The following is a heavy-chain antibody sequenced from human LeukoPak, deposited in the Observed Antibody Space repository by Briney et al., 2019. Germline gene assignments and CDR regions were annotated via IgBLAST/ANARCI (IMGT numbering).Heavy chain of an antibody. D-gene: IGHD3-10*01. J-gene: IGHJ4*02. CDR2: ISTSTRTI. CDR1: GFTFNPYS. V-gene: IGHV3-48*02. CDR3: ARDRFQGSGSYFDY. Sequence: GGSLRLSCAASGFTFNPYSMNWVRQAPGKGLEWVSYISTSTRTIYYADSVKGRFTISRDNAKNSLYLQMNSLRDEDTAVYYCARDRFQGSGSYFDYWGQGTLVTVSS.